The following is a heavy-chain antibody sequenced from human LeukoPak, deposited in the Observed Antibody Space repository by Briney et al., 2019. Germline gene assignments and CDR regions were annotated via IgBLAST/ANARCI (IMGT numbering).Heavy chain of an antibody. J-gene: IGHJ4*02. V-gene: IGHV1-2*02. CDR1: GYTFTGYY. CDR3: ARDDNYYDSSGFGLDY. D-gene: IGHD3-22*01. CDR2: INPNSGGT. Sequence: ASVKVSCKASGYTFTGYYMHWVRQAPGQGLEWMGWINPNSGGTNYAQKFQGRVTMTRDTSISTAYMELRSLRSDDTAVYYCARDDNYYDSSGFGLDYWGQGTLVTVSS.